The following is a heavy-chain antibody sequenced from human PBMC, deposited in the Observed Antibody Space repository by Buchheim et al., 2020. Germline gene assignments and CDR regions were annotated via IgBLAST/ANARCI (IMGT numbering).Heavy chain of an antibody. CDR1: GFTFSSYS. J-gene: IGHJ4*02. V-gene: IGHV3-23*01. CDR2: ISGDGDTT. CDR3: AKDPGYYYDGRGFSFDY. D-gene: IGHD3-22*01. Sequence: EVQLLESGGTLIQPGGSLRLSCAASGFTFSSYSMNWVRQAPGKGLEWVSLISGDGDTTYYADSVKGRFTVSRDNSKNTLYLQMNSLRAEDAALYYCAKDPGYYYDGRGFSFDYWGQGTL.